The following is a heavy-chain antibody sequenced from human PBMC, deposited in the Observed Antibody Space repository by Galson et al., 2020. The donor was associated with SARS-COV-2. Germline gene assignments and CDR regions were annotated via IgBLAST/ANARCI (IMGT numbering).Heavy chain of an antibody. CDR3: TSNRYSGSYGRPDAFDI. CDR2: IRSKAYGGTT. CDR1: GFTFGDYA. Sequence: GGSLRLSCTASGFTFGDYAMSWFRQAPGKGLEWVGFIRSKAYGGTTEYAASVKGRFTNSRDDSKSISYLQMNSLKTEDTAVYYCTSNRYSGSYGRPDAFDIWGQGTMVTVSS. J-gene: IGHJ3*02. V-gene: IGHV3-49*03. D-gene: IGHD1-26*01.